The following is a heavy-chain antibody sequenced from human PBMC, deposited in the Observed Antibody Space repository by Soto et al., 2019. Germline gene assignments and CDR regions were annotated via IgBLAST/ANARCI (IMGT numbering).Heavy chain of an antibody. V-gene: IGHV1-69*08. CDR2: IIPILGIA. CDR3: ARDPSYGDYGAEN. CDR1: GGTFSSYT. Sequence: QVQLVQSGAEVKKPGSSVKVSCKASGGTFSSYTISWVRQAPGQGREWMGRIIPILGIANYTQKFQGRVTITADKSTSTDYMELSSLRSEDTAVYYCARDPSYGDYGAENWGQGTLVTVSS. J-gene: IGHJ4*02. D-gene: IGHD4-17*01.